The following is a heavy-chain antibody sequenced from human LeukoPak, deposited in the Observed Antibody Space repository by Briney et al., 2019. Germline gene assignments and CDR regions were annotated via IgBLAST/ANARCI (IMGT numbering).Heavy chain of an antibody. J-gene: IGHJ5*02. D-gene: IGHD6-19*01. CDR3: ARAPRSQREWLVRSNWFDP. Sequence: GASVKVSCKASGYTFTSYDINWVRQATGQGLEWMGWMNPNSGNTGYAQKFQGRVTMTRNTSISTAYMELSSLRSEDTAVYYCARAPRSQREWLVRSNWFDPWGRGTLVTVSS. CDR2: MNPNSGNT. CDR1: GYTFTSYD. V-gene: IGHV1-8*01.